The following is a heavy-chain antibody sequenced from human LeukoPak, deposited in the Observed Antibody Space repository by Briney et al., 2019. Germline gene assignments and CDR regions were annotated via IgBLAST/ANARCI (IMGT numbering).Heavy chain of an antibody. Sequence: GASVRVSCKPSGYTFTRYGISRVRQAPGHRLECMGWISAYNGNTNYAQKLQGRVTMTTDTSTSTAYMELRSLRSDDTAVYYCARERKAYSSSWYPWFDPWGQGTLVTVSS. J-gene: IGHJ5*02. V-gene: IGHV1-18*01. D-gene: IGHD6-13*01. CDR2: ISAYNGNT. CDR1: GYTFTRYG. CDR3: ARERKAYSSSWYPWFDP.